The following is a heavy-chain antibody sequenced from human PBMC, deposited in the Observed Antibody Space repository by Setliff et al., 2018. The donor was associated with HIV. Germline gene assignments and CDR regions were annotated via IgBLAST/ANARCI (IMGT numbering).Heavy chain of an antibody. J-gene: IGHJ6*03. CDR2: INAGNGDT. D-gene: IGHD6-19*01. CDR1: GDTFTNYA. Sequence: ASVKVSCKASGDTFTNYAMHWVRQAPGQRLEWMGWINAGNGDTKYSQKFQGRVTITRDTSASTAYMELRSLRSDDTALYYCARVRNHLAVSPWYSYMDVWGKGTTVTVSS. V-gene: IGHV1-3*01. CDR3: ARVRNHLAVSPWYSYMDV.